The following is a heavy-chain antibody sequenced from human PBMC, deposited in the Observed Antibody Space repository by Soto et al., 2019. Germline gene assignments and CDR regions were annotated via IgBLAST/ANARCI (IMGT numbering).Heavy chain of an antibody. J-gene: IGHJ4*02. CDR3: ARDQGPHCSGGSCYSEGEYYFDY. CDR2: IYYSGST. CDR1: GGSISIYY. D-gene: IGHD2-15*01. Sequence: SETLSLTCTVSGGSISIYYWSWIRQPPGKGLEWIGYIYYSGSTNYNPSLKSRVTISVDTSKNQFSLKLSSVTAADTAVYYCARDQGPHCSGGSCYSEGEYYFDYWGQGTLVTVSS. V-gene: IGHV4-59*01.